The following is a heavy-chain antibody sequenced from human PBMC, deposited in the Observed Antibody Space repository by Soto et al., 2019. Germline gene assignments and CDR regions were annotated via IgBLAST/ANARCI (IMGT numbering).Heavy chain of an antibody. J-gene: IGHJ3*02. Sequence: QVQLVQSGAEVQKPGSSVKVSCKASGGTFSSYAISWVRQAPGQGLEWMGGIIPIFGTANYAQKFQGRVTITADESTSTAYMELSSLRSEDTAVYYCARGLSYYDSSGYNAFDIWGQGTMVTVSS. D-gene: IGHD3-22*01. CDR1: GGTFSSYA. CDR3: ARGLSYYDSSGYNAFDI. CDR2: IIPIFGTA. V-gene: IGHV1-69*01.